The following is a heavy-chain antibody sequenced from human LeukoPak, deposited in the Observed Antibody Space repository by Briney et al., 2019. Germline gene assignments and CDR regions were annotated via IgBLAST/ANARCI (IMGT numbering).Heavy chain of an antibody. J-gene: IGHJ4*02. D-gene: IGHD5-18*01. Sequence: GESLKTSCKGSGYSFTSYWIGWVRPVPGKGLEWMGIIYPGDSDTRYSPFFQGQVTISADKSISTAYLQWSSLKASDTAMYYCARLGTAMDYFDYWGQGTLVAVSS. CDR2: IYPGDSDT. CDR1: GYSFTSYW. CDR3: ARLGTAMDYFDY. V-gene: IGHV5-51*01.